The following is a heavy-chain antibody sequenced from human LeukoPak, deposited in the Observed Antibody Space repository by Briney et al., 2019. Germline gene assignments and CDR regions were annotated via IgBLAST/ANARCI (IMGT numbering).Heavy chain of an antibody. CDR2: ISGSGSGT. CDR3: AKTPLSI. J-gene: IGHJ3*02. CDR1: GLTFSSCA. Sequence: GGSLRLSCAASGLTFSSCAMSWVRQAPGKGLEWVSTISGSGSGTWYADSVRGRFTISRDNPKNTLYLQMNSLRAEDTAVYYCAKTPLSIWGQGTMVTVSS. D-gene: IGHD3-10*01. V-gene: IGHV3-23*01.